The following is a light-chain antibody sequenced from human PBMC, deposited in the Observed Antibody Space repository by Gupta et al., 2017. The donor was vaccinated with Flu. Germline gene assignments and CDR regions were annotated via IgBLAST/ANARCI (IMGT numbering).Light chain of an antibody. Sequence: QSVVTQPPSASGTPGQRATISCSGSNSHVGSHNVKWFQQLPGRAPKLLIDNTNQRPSGVPDRFSGSKSGTSASLAISGLQSEDEADYFCGTWDNSLNAFVFGTGTKVTVL. CDR3: GTWDNSLNAFV. CDR2: NTN. CDR1: NSHVGSHN. V-gene: IGLV1-44*01. J-gene: IGLJ1*01.